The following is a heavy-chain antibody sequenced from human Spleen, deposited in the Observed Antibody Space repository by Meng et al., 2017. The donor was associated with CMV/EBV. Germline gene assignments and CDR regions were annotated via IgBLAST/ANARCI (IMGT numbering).Heavy chain of an antibody. CDR1: GFTFSDYS. D-gene: IGHD2-21*01. Sequence: GESLKISCAASGFTFSDYSLNWVRQAPGKGLEWISYISFSSTTMYYADSVKGRFTISRDYAKNSLYLQMNSLRAEDTAVYYCAREAVLSGGDCYIDYWGQGTLVTVSS. J-gene: IGHJ4*02. V-gene: IGHV3-48*04. CDR2: ISFSSTTM. CDR3: AREAVLSGGDCYIDY.